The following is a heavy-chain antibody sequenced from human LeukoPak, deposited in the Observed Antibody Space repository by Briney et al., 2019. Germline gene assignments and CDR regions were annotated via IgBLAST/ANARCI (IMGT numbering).Heavy chain of an antibody. CDR2: IYYSGST. CDR3: ARACGSSTISNWFDP. V-gene: IGHV4-31*03. CDR1: GGSISSGGYY. Sequence: SETLSLTCTVSGGSISSGGYYWSWIRQHPGKGLEWIGYIYYSGSTYYNPSLKSRVTISVDTSKNQISLKLSSVTAADTAVYYCARACGSSTISNWFDPWGQGTLVTVSS. D-gene: IGHD2/OR15-2a*01. J-gene: IGHJ5*02.